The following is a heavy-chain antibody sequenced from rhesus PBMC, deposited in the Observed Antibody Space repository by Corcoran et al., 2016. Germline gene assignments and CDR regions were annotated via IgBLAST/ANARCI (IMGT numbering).Heavy chain of an antibody. D-gene: IGHD2-15*01. J-gene: IGHJ4*01. CDR1: GGSISDYY. V-gene: IGHV4-143*01. CDR2: FYGNSERT. CDR3: ARHEITPFVLLLTVPPNS. Sequence: QVQLQESGPGVVKPSETLSLTCTVSGGSISDYYWSRIRQLPGKGPECIGNFYGNSERTKYNPSLKCRVSISRDTSKNQFSLKLRSVTAPDTAVYYCARHEITPFVLLLTVPPNSWGQGVLVTVSS.